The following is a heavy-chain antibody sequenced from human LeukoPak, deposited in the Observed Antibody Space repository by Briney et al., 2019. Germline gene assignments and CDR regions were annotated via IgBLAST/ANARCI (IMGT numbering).Heavy chain of an antibody. CDR1: GYTLTSYG. J-gene: IGHJ4*02. CDR2: ISAYNGNT. V-gene: IGHV1-18*01. Sequence: ASVKVSCKASGYTLTSYGISWVRQAPGQGLEWMGWISAYNGNTNYAQKFQGRVTITADKSTSTAYMELSSLRSEDTAVYYCARDLGTHYGSGRDYWGQGTLVTVSS. D-gene: IGHD3-10*01. CDR3: ARDLGTHYGSGRDY.